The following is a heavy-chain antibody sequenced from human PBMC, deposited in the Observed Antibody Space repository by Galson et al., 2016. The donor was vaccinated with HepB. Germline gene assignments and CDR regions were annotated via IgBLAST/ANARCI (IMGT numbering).Heavy chain of an antibody. Sequence: TLSLTCTVSGGFIFSGGYYWSWIRPHPGKGLEWIGFIYYTGSTYYNPSLKSRLTMSLDTSENQFSLKLSSVTAADTAVYYCAGETLDAFDIWGLGTMVTVSS. J-gene: IGHJ3*02. CDR1: GGFIFSGGYY. CDR2: IYYTGST. CDR3: AGETLDAFDI. V-gene: IGHV4-31*03.